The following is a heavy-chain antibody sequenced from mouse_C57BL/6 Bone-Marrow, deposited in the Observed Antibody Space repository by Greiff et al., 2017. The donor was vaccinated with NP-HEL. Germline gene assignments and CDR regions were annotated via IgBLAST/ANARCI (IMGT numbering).Heavy chain of an antibody. CDR1: GYTFTDYY. CDR3: AKTGTGYFDV. CDR2: IYPGSGNT. J-gene: IGHJ1*03. V-gene: IGHV1-76*01. Sequence: QVHVKQSGAELVRPGASVKLSCKASGYTFTDYYINWVKQRPGQGLEWIARIYPGSGNTYYNEKFKGKATLTAEKSSSTAYMQLSSLTSEDSAVYFCAKTGTGYFDVWGTGTTVTVSS. D-gene: IGHD4-1*01.